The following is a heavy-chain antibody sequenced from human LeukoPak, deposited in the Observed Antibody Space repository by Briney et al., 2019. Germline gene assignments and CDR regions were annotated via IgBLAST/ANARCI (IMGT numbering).Heavy chain of an antibody. CDR3: ARDRGSGDSFDL. CDR2: IWFDGSNQ. Sequence: GGSLRLSCAASGFTFRSHGMHWVRQAPGKGLEWVAVIWFDGSNQYYVDSVRGRFSISRDNSKNTLYLQMNTLRAEDTGVYYCARDRGSGDSFDLWGQGAMVTVSS. J-gene: IGHJ3*01. D-gene: IGHD6-19*01. CDR1: GFTFRSHG. V-gene: IGHV3-33*01.